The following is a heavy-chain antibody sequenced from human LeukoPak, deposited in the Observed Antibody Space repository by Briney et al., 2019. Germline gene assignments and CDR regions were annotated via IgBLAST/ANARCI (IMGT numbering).Heavy chain of an antibody. CDR2: ISYDGSNK. CDR3: AKDSIPKY. V-gene: IGHV3-30*18. CDR1: GFTFSNAW. Sequence: GGSLRLSCAASGFTFSNAWMHWVRQAPGKGLEWVAVISYDGSNKYYADSVKGRFTISRDNSKNTLYLQMNSLRAEDTAVYYCAKDSIPKYWGQGTLVTVSS. J-gene: IGHJ4*02.